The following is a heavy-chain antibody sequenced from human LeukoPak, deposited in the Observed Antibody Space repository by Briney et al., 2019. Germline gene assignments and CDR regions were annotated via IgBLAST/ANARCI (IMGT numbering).Heavy chain of an antibody. V-gene: IGHV4-34*01. CDR2: INHSGST. CDR3: ARDGGSIAAAGTVGWFDP. J-gene: IGHJ5*02. D-gene: IGHD6-13*01. CDR1: GGSFSGYY. Sequence: SETLSLTCAVYGGSFSGYYWSWIRQPPGKGLEWIGEINHSGSTNYNPFLKSRVTISVDTSKNQFSLKLSSVTAADTAVYYCARDGGSIAAAGTVGWFDPWGQGTLVTVSS.